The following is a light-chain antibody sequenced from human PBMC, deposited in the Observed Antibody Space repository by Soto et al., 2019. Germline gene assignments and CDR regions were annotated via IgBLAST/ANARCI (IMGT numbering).Light chain of an antibody. V-gene: IGKV1-27*01. Sequence: DIQMTQSPSSLSASVGDRVTITCRASRGISNDLAWYQQKPGKVPNLLIHTASILQSGVPSRFSGRGSGTDCTLTISSLQPEDVASYYCQKYNRAPFTFGGGTKVEIK. CDR2: TAS. J-gene: IGKJ4*01. CDR3: QKYNRAPFT. CDR1: RGISND.